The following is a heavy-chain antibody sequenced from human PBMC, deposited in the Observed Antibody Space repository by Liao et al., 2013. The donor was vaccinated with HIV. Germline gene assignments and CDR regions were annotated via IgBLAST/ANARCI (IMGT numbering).Heavy chain of an antibody. J-gene: IGHJ2*01. D-gene: IGHD2/OR15-2a*01. Sequence: QLLESGPGLAKASETLSLSCLVSGAYITSDDFYWGWVRQSPGKGLEWIGSAYYSGTTYYNPSFRGRVRVSADSSKHVVSLRLGSVTAADTAVYFCVRTYFXGYGSDDWFFNLWGPGTLVTVSS. CDR3: VRTYFXGYGSDDWFFNL. CDR2: AYYSGTT. CDR1: GAYITSDDFY. V-gene: IGHV4-39*07.